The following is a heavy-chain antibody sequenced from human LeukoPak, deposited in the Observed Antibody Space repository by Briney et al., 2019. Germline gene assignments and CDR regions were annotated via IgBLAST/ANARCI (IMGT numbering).Heavy chain of an antibody. CDR1: GGSFSGYY. Sequence: SETLSLTCAVYGGSFSGYYWSWIRQPPGKGLEWIGEINHSGSTNYNPSLKSRVTISVDTSKNQFSLKLSSVTAADTAVNYCARRRIAARPADYWGQGTLVTVSS. CDR3: ARRRIAARPADY. CDR2: INHSGST. J-gene: IGHJ4*02. D-gene: IGHD6-6*01. V-gene: IGHV4-34*01.